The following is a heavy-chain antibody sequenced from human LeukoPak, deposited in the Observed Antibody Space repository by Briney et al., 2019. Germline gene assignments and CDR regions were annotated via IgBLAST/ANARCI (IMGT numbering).Heavy chain of an antibody. J-gene: IGHJ4*02. CDR2: IKSKTDGGTT. Sequence: GGSLRLSCVASGFTFSSYWMNWVRQAPGKGLEWVGRIKSKTDGGTTDYAAPVKGRFTISRDDSKNTLYLQMNSLKTEDTAVYYCTTVGIQLWSYFDYWGQGALVTVSS. V-gene: IGHV3-15*01. CDR1: GFTFSSYW. D-gene: IGHD5-18*01. CDR3: TTVGIQLWSYFDY.